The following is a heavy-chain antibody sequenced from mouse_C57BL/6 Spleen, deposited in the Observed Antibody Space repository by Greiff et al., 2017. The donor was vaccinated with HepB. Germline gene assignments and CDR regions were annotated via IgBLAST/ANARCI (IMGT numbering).Heavy chain of an antibody. CDR2: IYAGSGNT. CDR3: ARAEGYYYDAMDN. Sequence: VQLKESGPELVKPGASVKISCKASCYSFTSYYIHWVKQRPGQGLEWIGWIYAGSGNTKYNEKFTGKATLTADISSSTAYMQLSSLTSEDSAVYYCARAEGYYYDAMDNWRQGTSVTVSS. V-gene: IGHV1-66*01. CDR1: CYSFTSYY. J-gene: IGHJ4*01. D-gene: IGHD1-1*01.